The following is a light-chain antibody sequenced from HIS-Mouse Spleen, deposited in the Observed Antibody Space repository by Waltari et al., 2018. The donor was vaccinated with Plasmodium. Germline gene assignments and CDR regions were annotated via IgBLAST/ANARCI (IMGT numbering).Light chain of an antibody. Sequence: QSALTQPPSASGSPAQSVTISCTGTSSDVGGYTYVSWYQQHPGKAPKLMIYEVSKRPSGVPDRFSGSKSGNTASLTVSGLQAEDEADYYCSSYAGSNNLVFGGGTKLTVL. J-gene: IGLJ2*01. CDR2: EVS. CDR1: SSDVGGYTY. CDR3: SSYAGSNNLV. V-gene: IGLV2-8*01.